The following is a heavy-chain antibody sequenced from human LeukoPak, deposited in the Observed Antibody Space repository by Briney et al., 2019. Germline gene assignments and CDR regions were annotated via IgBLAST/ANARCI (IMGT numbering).Heavy chain of an antibody. D-gene: IGHD2-2*01. V-gene: IGHV3-23*01. Sequence: GGSLRLSCAASGFTFSSYAMSWVRQAPGKGLEWVSAISGSGGSTYYADSVKGRFTISRDNSKNTLYLQMNSLRAEDTAVYYCAKVFTRIVVVPAAITKYNWFDPWGQGTLVTVSS. CDR1: GFTFSSYA. J-gene: IGHJ5*02. CDR2: ISGSGGST. CDR3: AKVFTRIVVVPAAITKYNWFDP.